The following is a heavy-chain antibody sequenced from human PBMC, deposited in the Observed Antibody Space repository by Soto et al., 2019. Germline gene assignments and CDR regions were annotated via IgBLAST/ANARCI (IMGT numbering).Heavy chain of an antibody. V-gene: IGHV1-18*04. CDR1: GYTFTSYG. Sequence: QVQLVQSGAEVKRPGASVKVSCKASGYTFTSYGISWVRQAPARGLEWMGWISAYHGNTNYAQKLQGKVTMTPDTSTSTAYTEVRALNSDDPAVYCCATAAAVTRFDYWGPGARVTVAS. D-gene: IGHD4-17*01. CDR2: ISAYHGNT. CDR3: ATAAAVTRFDY. J-gene: IGHJ4*02.